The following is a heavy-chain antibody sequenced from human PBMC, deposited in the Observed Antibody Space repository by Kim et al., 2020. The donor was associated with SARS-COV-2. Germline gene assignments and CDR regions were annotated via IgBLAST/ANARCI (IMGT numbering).Heavy chain of an antibody. V-gene: IGHV3-21*01. J-gene: IGHJ3*02. D-gene: IGHD2-2*01. CDR3: GRRAHIVVVPDAITLFITGRFGESDDAFDI. CDR2: ISSSSSYI. Sequence: GGSLRLSCAASGFTFSSYSMNWVRQAPGKGLEWVSSISSSSSYIYYADSVKGRFTISRDNAKNSLYLQMNSLRAEDTAVYYCGRRAHIVVVPDAITLFITGRFGESDDAFDIWGQGTMVTVSS. CDR1: GFTFSSYS.